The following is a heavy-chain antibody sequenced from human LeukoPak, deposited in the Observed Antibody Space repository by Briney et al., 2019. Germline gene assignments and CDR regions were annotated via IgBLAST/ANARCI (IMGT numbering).Heavy chain of an antibody. Sequence: PSGTLSLTCAVSGGSISSSNWWSWVRPPPGKGLEWIGEIYHSGSTNYNPSLKSRVTISVDTSKNQFPLKLSSVTAADTAVYYCAREGTTVTRAFDIWGQGTMVTVSS. D-gene: IGHD4-17*01. V-gene: IGHV4-4*02. CDR1: GGSISSSNW. CDR3: AREGTTVTRAFDI. CDR2: IYHSGST. J-gene: IGHJ3*02.